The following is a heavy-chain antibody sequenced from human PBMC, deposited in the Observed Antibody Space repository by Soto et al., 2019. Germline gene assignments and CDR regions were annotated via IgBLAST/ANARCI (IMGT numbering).Heavy chain of an antibody. V-gene: IGHV3-23*01. CDR2: ISGSGGST. J-gene: IGHJ6*02. Sequence: PGGSLRLSCAASGFTFSSYAMSWVRQAPGKGLEWVSAISGSGGSTYYADSVKGRFTISRDNSKNTLYLQMNSLRAGDTAVYYCAKALAGGNSSCYYYGMDVWGQGATVTVSS. D-gene: IGHD2-21*02. CDR1: GFTFSSYA. CDR3: AKALAGGNSSCYYYGMDV.